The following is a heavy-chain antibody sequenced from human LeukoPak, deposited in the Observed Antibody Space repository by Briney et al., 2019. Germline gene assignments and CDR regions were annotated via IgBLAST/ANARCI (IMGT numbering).Heavy chain of an antibody. D-gene: IGHD3-3*01. CDR2: IYYSGST. CDR3: ARYRATSTIFGFDI. V-gene: IGHV4-31*01. Sequence: SETLSLTCTVSGGSISSGGYYWSWIRQHPGKGLEWIGYIYYSGSTYYNPSLKSQFTISVDTSKSQFSLKLSSVTAADTAVYYCARYRATSTIFGFDIWGQGTMVTVSS. CDR1: GGSISSGGYY. J-gene: IGHJ3*02.